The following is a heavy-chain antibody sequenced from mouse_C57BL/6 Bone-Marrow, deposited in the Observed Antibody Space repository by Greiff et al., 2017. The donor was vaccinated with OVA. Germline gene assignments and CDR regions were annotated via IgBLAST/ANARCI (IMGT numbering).Heavy chain of an antibody. V-gene: IGHV1-52*01. CDR1: GYTFTSYW. Sequence: VQLQQPGAELVRPGSSVKLSCKASGYTFTSYWMHWVKQRPIQGLEWIGNIDPSDSETHYNQKFKDKATLTVDKSSSTAYMQLSSLTSEDSAVYYCATYYSNYYYAMDYWGQGTSVTVSS. CDR2: IDPSDSET. D-gene: IGHD2-5*01. J-gene: IGHJ4*01. CDR3: ATYYSNYYYAMDY.